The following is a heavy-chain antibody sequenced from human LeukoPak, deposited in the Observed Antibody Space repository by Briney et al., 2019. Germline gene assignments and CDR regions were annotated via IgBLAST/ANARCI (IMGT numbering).Heavy chain of an antibody. D-gene: IGHD6-13*01. V-gene: IGHV3-23*01. Sequence: GGSLRLSCAASGFTFSSYAMSWVRQAPGKGLEWVSAISGSGGSTYYADSVKGRFTISRDNSKNTLYLQMNSLRAEDTAVYYCARDLIAANWFDPWGQGTLVTVSS. CDR1: GFTFSSYA. J-gene: IGHJ5*02. CDR2: ISGSGGST. CDR3: ARDLIAANWFDP.